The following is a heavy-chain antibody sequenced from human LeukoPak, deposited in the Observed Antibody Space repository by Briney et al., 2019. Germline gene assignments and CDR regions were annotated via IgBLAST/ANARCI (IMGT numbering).Heavy chain of an antibody. Sequence: SQTLSLTCTVSGGSITSGGYCWSWIRQRPGKGLEWIGYIYYSGSTYYNPSLKSRVTISVDTSKNQFSLKLSSVTAADTAVYYCARATRSNDAFDIWGQGTMVTVSS. D-gene: IGHD2-2*01. CDR2: IYYSGST. CDR3: ARATRSNDAFDI. CDR1: GGSITSGGYC. V-gene: IGHV4-31*03. J-gene: IGHJ3*02.